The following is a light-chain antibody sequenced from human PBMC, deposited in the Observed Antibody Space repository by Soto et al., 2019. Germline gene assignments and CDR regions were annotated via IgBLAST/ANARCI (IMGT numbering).Light chain of an antibody. CDR1: ALAKQI. CDR2: KDS. Sequence: SYELTQPPSVSVSPGQTARIICSGDALAKQIAYWYQQKPGQAPVLVIYKDSERPSGIPERFSGSNSGTTVTLTISGVQAXXXXXXXCQSADSSGTYRVFGGGTKLTVL. V-gene: IGLV3-25*02. CDR3: QSADSSGTYRV. J-gene: IGLJ2*01.